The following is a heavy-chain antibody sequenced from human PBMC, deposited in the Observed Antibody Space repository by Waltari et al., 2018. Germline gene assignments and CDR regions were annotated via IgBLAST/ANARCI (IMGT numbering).Heavy chain of an antibody. CDR2: ISGSGGST. Sequence: VQLQESGPGLVKPSETLSLTCAVSGYSISSGYYWGWVRQAPGKGLEWVSAISGSGGSTYYADSVKGRFTISRDNAKNSLYLQMNSLRAEDTAVYYCARELERQFPWFDPWGQGTLVTVSS. V-gene: IGHV3-21*01. CDR3: ARELERQFPWFDP. CDR1: GYSISSGYY. D-gene: IGHD1-1*01. J-gene: IGHJ5*02.